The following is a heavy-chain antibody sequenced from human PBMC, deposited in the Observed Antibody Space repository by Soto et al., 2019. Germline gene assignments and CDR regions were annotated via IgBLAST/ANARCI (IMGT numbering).Heavy chain of an antibody. Sequence: EVQLVESGGGLVKPGGSLRLSCAASGFTFSNAWMSWVRQAPGKGLEWVGRIKSKTDGGTTDYAAPVKGRFTISRDDSKNTLYLQMNSLKTEDTAVYYCTTILMTKGIDLADYWGQGTLVTVSS. CDR1: GFTFSNAW. CDR3: TTILMTKGIDLADY. J-gene: IGHJ4*02. CDR2: IKSKTDGGTT. V-gene: IGHV3-15*01. D-gene: IGHD3-3*01.